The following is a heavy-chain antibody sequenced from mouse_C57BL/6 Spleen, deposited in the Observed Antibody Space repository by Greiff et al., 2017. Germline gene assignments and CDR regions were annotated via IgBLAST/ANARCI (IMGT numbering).Heavy chain of an antibody. V-gene: IGHV3-6*01. CDR3: ARDGDYLYAMDY. Sequence: EVKLVESGPGLVKPSPSLSLTCSVTGYSITSGYYWNWIRQFPGNKLEWMGYISYDGSNNYNPSLKNRISITRDTSKNQFFLKLNSVTTEDTATYYCARDGDYLYAMDYWGQGTSVTVSS. J-gene: IGHJ4*01. CDR1: GYSITSGYY. CDR2: ISYDGSN. D-gene: IGHD2-4*01.